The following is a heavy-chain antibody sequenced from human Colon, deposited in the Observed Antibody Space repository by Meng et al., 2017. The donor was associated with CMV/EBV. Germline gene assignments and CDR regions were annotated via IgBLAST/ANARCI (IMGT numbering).Heavy chain of an antibody. CDR1: GFRVSDAA. D-gene: IGHD3-9*01. J-gene: IGHJ4*02. CDR2: VSGDGGSA. CDR3: VGLLTGYNSQH. V-gene: IGHV3-23*04. Sequence: VVFGGGWVQPGWYLGVSCAASGFRVSDAAMSWIRQAPGKGLQWIAAVSGDGGSAFYADLMKDRFTISRDNSKNTVYLQMNSLRAEDTAVYFCVGLLTGYNSQHWGQGTLVTVSS.